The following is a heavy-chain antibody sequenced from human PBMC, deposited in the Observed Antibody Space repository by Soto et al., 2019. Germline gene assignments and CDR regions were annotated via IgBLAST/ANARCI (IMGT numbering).Heavy chain of an antibody. D-gene: IGHD5-18*01. CDR2: IYYSGST. CDR3: ARDRYSSGD. V-gene: IGHV4-59*01. J-gene: IGHJ4*02. Sequence: SETLSLTCTVSGGPISSYYWSCIRQPPGKGLEWIGYIYYSGSTSYNTSLKSRVTISVDTSKNQFSLRLRSVTAADTAVYYCARDRYSSGDWGQGTLVTGSS. CDR1: GGPISSYY.